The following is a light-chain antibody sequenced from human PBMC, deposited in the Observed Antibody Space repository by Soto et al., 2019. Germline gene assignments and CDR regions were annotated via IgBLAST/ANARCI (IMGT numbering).Light chain of an antibody. J-gene: IGLJ1*01. V-gene: IGLV2-14*01. Sequence: QSALTQPASVSGSLGQSITISCTGTSSDVGGYNYVSWYQQHPGKAPKLMIYEVTTRPSGVSNRFSGSKSGNTASLTISGLQAEDEADYYCSSYTSSILYVYGTGTKLTVL. CDR2: EVT. CDR3: SSYTSSILYV. CDR1: SSDVGGYNY.